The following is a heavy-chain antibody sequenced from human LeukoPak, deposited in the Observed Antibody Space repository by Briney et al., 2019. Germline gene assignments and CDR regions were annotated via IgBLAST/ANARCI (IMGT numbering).Heavy chain of an antibody. CDR2: INPSAGST. D-gene: IGHD3-10*01. CDR1: GYTFTTYF. V-gene: IGHV1-46*01. Sequence: ASLTVSCKASGYTFTTYFLHWVRQAPGQGLEWMGMINPSAGSTNYAQSFQGRVTMTRDTSTSTVYMELTSLTSEDTAVYYCAREAPGGYFDYWGQRTLVTVSS. CDR3: AREAPGGYFDY. J-gene: IGHJ4*02.